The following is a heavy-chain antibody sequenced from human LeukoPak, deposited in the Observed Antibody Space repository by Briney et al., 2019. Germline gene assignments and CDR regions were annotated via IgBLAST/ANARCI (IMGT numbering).Heavy chain of an antibody. CDR1: GYSLNKLS. J-gene: IGHJ4*02. CDR2: FDREDGET. CDR3: ATEGASYHDSSGYYWDY. D-gene: IGHD3-22*01. V-gene: IGHV1-24*01. Sequence: ASVKVSCKVSGYSLNKLSMHWVRQAPGKGLEWMGGFDREDGETIFAQKFQGRVTMTEDTSTDTAYMELSSLRSEDTAVYYCATEGASYHDSSGYYWDYWGQGTLVTVSS.